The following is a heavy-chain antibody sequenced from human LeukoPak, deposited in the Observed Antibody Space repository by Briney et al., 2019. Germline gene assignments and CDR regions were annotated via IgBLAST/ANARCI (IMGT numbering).Heavy chain of an antibody. D-gene: IGHD6-13*01. V-gene: IGHV4-59*01. Sequence: SETLSLTCTVSGDSISFYYWSWIRQPPGKGLEWIGYIYYSGSTNYNPSLKSRVTISVDTSKNQFSLKLSSVTAADTAVCYCAREVVAAAGTVDYWGQGTLVTVSS. CDR1: GDSISFYY. CDR2: IYYSGST. CDR3: AREVVAAAGTVDY. J-gene: IGHJ4*02.